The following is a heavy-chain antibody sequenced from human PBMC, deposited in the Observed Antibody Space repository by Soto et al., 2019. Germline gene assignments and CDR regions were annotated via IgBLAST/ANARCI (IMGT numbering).Heavy chain of an antibody. J-gene: IGHJ4*02. CDR2: SEPRDSYT. Sequence: GQDLQIPRNGSADTFNNISITWVRQMPEKDRELSGRSEPRDSYTNYGPSFRVHVSISVDTAINTAYLQWRSLKASDTAMYYCVSRVYRFFRAPSCSTDFWGQGTLVSVSS. CDR3: VSRVYRFFRAPSCSTDF. D-gene: IGHD3-3*01. CDR1: ADTFNNIS. V-gene: IGHV5-10-1*01.